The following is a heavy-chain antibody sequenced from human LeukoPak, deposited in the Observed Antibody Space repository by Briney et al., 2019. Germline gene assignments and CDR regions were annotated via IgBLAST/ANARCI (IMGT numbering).Heavy chain of an antibody. CDR3: ARVGIAALNTHYYDSSGYYYFDY. J-gene: IGHJ4*02. CDR2: IYYSGST. V-gene: IGHV4-59*01. CDR1: GGSISSYY. Sequence: PSETLSLTSTVSGGSISSYYWSWIRQPPGKGLEWIGYIYYSGSTNYNPSLKSRVTISVDTSKNQFSLKLSSVTAADTAVYYCARVGIAALNTHYYDSSGYYYFDYWGQGTLVTVSS. D-gene: IGHD3-22*01.